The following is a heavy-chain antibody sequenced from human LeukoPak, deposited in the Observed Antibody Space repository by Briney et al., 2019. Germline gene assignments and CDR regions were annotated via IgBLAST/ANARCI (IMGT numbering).Heavy chain of an antibody. CDR3: ARDPAWVDYIWGSYRSPGGFDP. D-gene: IGHD3-16*02. V-gene: IGHV1-18*01. CDR2: ISAYNGNT. J-gene: IGHJ5*02. CDR1: GYTFTSYG. Sequence: ASVKVSCKASGYTFTSYGISWVRQAPGQGLEWMGWISAYNGNTNYAQKLQGRVTMATDTSTSTAYMELRSLRSDDTAVYYSARDPAWVDYIWGSYRSPGGFDPWGQGTLVTVSS.